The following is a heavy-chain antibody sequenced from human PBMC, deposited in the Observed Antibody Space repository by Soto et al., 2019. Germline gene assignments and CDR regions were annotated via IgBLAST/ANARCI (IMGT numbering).Heavy chain of an antibody. J-gene: IGHJ6*02. CDR2: TSYDGSNK. Sequence: GGSMRLSCTASGFTFSRYGMHWVRQAPGKGLEWVAVTSYDGSNKYYADSVKGRFTISGDNSKNTLYLQMNSLRAEDTAVYYCAKDSAGDSIFYGMDVWGQGTTVTVSS. D-gene: IGHD3-22*01. V-gene: IGHV3-30*18. CDR1: GFTFSRYG. CDR3: AKDSAGDSIFYGMDV.